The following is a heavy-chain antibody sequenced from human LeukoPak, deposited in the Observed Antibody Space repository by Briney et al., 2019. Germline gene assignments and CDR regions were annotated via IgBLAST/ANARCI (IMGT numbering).Heavy chain of an antibody. J-gene: IGHJ6*03. Sequence: SVKVSCKASGGTFSSYSITWVRQAPGQGLEWMGGIMPLFNTANYAQQFQGRVTITTDESTSTAYMELSSLRFEDTAMYYCARGDRYHYYLDVWGKGTTVTVYS. V-gene: IGHV1-69*05. CDR1: GGTFSSYS. CDR3: ARGDRYHYYLDV. CDR2: IMPLFNTA.